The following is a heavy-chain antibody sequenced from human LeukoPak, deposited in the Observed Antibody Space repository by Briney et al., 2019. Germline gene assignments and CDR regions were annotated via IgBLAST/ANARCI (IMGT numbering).Heavy chain of an antibody. CDR3: ARDLPFRAVAGTEVDY. CDR2: ISYDGSNK. J-gene: IGHJ4*02. CDR1: GFTFSSYA. V-gene: IGHV3-30-3*01. Sequence: PGGSLRLSCAASGFTFSSYAMHWVRQAPGKGLEWVAVISYDGSNKYYADSVKGRFTISRDNSKNTLYLQMNSLRAEDTAVYYCARDLPFRAVAGTEVDYWGQGTLVTVSS. D-gene: IGHD6-19*01.